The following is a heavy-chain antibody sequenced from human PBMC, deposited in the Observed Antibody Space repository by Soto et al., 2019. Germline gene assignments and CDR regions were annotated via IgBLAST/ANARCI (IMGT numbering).Heavy chain of an antibody. CDR2: IDYRGRT. CDR3: ARHAVAGTYNWFAP. J-gene: IGHJ5*02. V-gene: IGHV4-39*01. CDR1: GGSISSSTYY. Sequence: PSETLSLTCTVSGGSISSSTYYWGWIRQPPGKGLEWIESIDYRGRTYHNPSLKSRATISVDTSKNQFSLKLSSVTAADTAVYYCARHAVAGTYNWFAPWGQGTLVPVSS. D-gene: IGHD6-19*01.